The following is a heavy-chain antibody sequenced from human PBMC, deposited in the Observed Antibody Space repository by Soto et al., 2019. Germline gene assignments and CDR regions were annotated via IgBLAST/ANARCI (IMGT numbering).Heavy chain of an antibody. V-gene: IGHV3-23*01. J-gene: IGHJ6*02. CDR2: ISGSGDST. CDR1: GCPFSSYS. D-gene: IGHD3-16*01. Sequence: GGSHSLSWGASGCPFSSYSMNWVRPAPGKGLEWVSGISGSGDSTYYADSVKGRFTISRDNSKNTLYLQMNSLRAEDTAVYYCAKGGATYYSGMDVWGQGSKVTVSS. CDR3: AKGGATYYSGMDV.